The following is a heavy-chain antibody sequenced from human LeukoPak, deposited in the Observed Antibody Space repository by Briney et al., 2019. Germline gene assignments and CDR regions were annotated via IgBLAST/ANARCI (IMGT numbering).Heavy chain of an antibody. J-gene: IGHJ3*02. CDR3: ARDSRGYSSGWYASYDAFDI. Sequence: ASVKVSCKASVYTFTGYYMHWVRQAPGQGLEWMGWINPNSGGTNYAQKFQGRVTMTRDTSISTAYMELSRLRSDDTAVYYCARDSRGYSSGWYASYDAFDIWGQGTMVTVSS. CDR2: INPNSGGT. V-gene: IGHV1-2*02. D-gene: IGHD6-19*01. CDR1: VYTFTGYY.